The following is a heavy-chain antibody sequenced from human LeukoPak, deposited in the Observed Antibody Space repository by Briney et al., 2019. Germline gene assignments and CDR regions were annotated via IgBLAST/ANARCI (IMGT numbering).Heavy chain of an antibody. Sequence: SVTVSCKASGGSFSSYAISWVRQAPGQGLEWMGGITPIFGTANYARKLQGRVTMTTDTSTSTAYMELRSLRSDDTAVYYCARLHSSSSNWFDSWGQGTLVTVSS. D-gene: IGHD6-13*01. J-gene: IGHJ5*01. CDR3: ARLHSSSSNWFDS. CDR2: ITPIFGTA. CDR1: GGSFSSYA. V-gene: IGHV1-69*05.